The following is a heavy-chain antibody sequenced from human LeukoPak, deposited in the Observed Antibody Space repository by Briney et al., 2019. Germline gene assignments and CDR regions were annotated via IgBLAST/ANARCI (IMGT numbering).Heavy chain of an antibody. V-gene: IGHV3-11*01. CDR2: ISSGAGSTI. CDR1: GFSISDYY. CDR3: ARARAAYFALFQH. D-gene: IGHD3-9*01. Sequence: GSLRLSCAASGFSISDYYMSWVRQAPGKGLEWIAYISSGAGSTIKYADSVKGRFTIPRDNAQNSVFLQMNSLRAEDTAVYFCARARAAYFALFQHWGQGSLVIVSS. J-gene: IGHJ1*01.